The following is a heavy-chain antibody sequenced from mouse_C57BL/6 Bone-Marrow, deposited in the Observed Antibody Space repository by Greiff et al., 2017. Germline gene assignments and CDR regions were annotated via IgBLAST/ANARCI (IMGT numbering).Heavy chain of an antibody. CDR3: ARVYDYDDDTVDY. V-gene: IGHV1-64*01. Sequence: VQLQQPGAELVKPGASVKLSCKASGYTFTNYWMHWVKQRPGQGLEWIGMMHPNGGSPDYNEKFKSEATLSGDKSSRTAYMELSSLTSEDSAVYYCARVYDYDDDTVDYWGQGTSVTVSS. CDR2: MHPNGGSP. CDR1: GYTFTNYW. J-gene: IGHJ4*01. D-gene: IGHD2-4*01.